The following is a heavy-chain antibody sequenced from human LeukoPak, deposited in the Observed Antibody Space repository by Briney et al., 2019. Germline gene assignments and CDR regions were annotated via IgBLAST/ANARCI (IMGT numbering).Heavy chain of an antibody. CDR2: INHSGST. CDR3: ARGIGIAAAGNYFDY. V-gene: IGHV4-34*01. CDR1: GGSFSGYY. J-gene: IGHJ4*02. D-gene: IGHD6-13*01. Sequence: MSSETLSLTCAVYGGSFSGYYWSWIRQPPGKGLEWIGEINHSGSTNYNPSLKSRVTVSVDTSKNQFSLKLSPVTAADTAVYYCARGIGIAAAGNYFDYWGQGTLVTVSS.